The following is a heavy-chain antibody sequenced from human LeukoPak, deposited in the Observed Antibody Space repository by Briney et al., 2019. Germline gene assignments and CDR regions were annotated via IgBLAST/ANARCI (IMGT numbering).Heavy chain of an antibody. CDR1: GYTFTSYG. CDR2: ISAYNGNT. CDR3: ARGITGGDY. V-gene: IGHV1-18*01. Sequence: ASVKVSCKASGYTFTSYGISWVRQAPGQGLEWIGWISAYNGNTNYAQKFQGRVTMTRNTSISTAYMALSSLRSEDTAVYYCARGITGGDYWGQGTLVTVSS. J-gene: IGHJ4*02. D-gene: IGHD7-27*01.